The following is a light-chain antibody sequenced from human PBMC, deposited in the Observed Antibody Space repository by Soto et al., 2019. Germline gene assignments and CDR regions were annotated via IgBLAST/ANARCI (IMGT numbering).Light chain of an antibody. CDR2: GAS. CDR1: QSVAGSY. CDR3: QQYGSSPLT. Sequence: EIVLTQSPGTLSLSPGERATLSCRASQSVAGSYLAWYQQKPGQAPRLLFYGASSRATGIPDRFSGSGSGTDFTLTITRLEPEDFAVYYCQQYGSSPLTFGGGTRLEIK. J-gene: IGKJ4*01. V-gene: IGKV3-20*01.